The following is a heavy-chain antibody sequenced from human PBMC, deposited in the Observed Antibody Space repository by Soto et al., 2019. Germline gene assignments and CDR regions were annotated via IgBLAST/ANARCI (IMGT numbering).Heavy chain of an antibody. CDR1: GGSISSGDYY. CDR3: ARDYYGSGSYPHFDY. J-gene: IGHJ4*02. D-gene: IGHD3-10*01. V-gene: IGHV4-30-4*01. CDR2: IDYSGST. Sequence: QVQLQESGPGLVKPSQTLSLTCTVSGGSISSGDYYWSWIRQPPGKGLEWIGYIDYSGSTYYNPSLKSLVTISVDTSKNQFALKLSSVTAADTAVYYCARDYYGSGSYPHFDYWGQGTLVTVSS.